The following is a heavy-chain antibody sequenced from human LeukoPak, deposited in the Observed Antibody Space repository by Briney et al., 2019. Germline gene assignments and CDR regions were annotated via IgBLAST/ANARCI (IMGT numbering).Heavy chain of an antibody. Sequence: ASVKVSCKASGYTFTAYYMHWVRQAPGQGLEWMGRINPNSGGTNYVQKFQGRVTMTRDTSISTAYMELSRLRSDDTAVYYCAKVVDRLEPAYTDYWGQGTLVTVSS. CDR3: AKVVDRLEPAYTDY. V-gene: IGHV1-2*06. CDR1: GYTFTAYY. CDR2: INPNSGGT. J-gene: IGHJ4*02. D-gene: IGHD1-1*01.